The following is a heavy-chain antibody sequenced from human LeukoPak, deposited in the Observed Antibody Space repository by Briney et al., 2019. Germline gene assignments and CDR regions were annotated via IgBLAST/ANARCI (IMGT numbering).Heavy chain of an antibody. J-gene: IGHJ6*02. V-gene: IGHV3-23*01. Sequence: GGSLRLSCAASGFTSGIYAVSWVRQAPGKGLEWVSAFSGGGDSYYADSVKGRFTISRDNAKNSLYLQMNSLRAEDTAVYYCARGSPYVWGQGTTVTVSS. CDR3: ARGSPYV. CDR1: GFTSGIYA. CDR2: FSGGGDS.